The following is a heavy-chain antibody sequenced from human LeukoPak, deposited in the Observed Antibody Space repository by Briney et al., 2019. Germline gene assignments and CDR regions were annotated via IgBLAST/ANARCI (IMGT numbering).Heavy chain of an antibody. J-gene: IGHJ4*02. D-gene: IGHD2-15*01. V-gene: IGHV3-23*01. CDR2: ISGSGGST. CDR3: AKTGRDGIVVTLRPFDY. Sequence: GGSLRLSCAAPGFTFSSYTMSWFRQAPGKGLEWVSAISGSGGSTYYADSVKGRFTISRDNSKNTLYLQMNSLRAEDTAVYYCAKTGRDGIVVTLRPFDYWGQGTLVTVSS. CDR1: GFTFSSYT.